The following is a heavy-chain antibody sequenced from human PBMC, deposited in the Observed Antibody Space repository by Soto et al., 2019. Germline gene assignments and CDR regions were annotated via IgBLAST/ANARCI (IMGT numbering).Heavy chain of an antibody. Sequence: EVQLLESGGGLVQPGGSLRLSCAASGFTFSSYAMSWVRQAPGKGLELVSAISGSGGSTYYSDSVKGRCTISRDNSKNTLYLQMNSLRAEDTAVYYFAKGMGPYYYYGMDVWGQGTTVTVSS. CDR2: ISGSGGST. CDR1: GFTFSSYA. CDR3: AKGMGPYYYYGMDV. J-gene: IGHJ6*02. V-gene: IGHV3-23*01.